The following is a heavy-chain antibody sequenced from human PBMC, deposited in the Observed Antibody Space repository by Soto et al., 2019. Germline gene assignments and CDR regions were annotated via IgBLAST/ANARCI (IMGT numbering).Heavy chain of an antibody. CDR2: INAGNGNT. CDR1: GYSFTSYG. CDR3: ARTKDYDECLDS. Sequence: ASVKVSCKASGYSFTSYGISWVRQAPGQRLEWMGWINAGNGNTKYSQNFQGRVTFTRDTSANTAYMELTSLISEDTAVYYCARTKDYDECLDSWGQGTLVTVSS. V-gene: IGHV1-3*01. J-gene: IGHJ4*02. D-gene: IGHD3-22*01.